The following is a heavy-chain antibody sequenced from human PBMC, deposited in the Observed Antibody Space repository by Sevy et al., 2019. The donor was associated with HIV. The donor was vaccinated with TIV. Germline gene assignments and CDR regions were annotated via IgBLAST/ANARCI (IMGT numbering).Heavy chain of an antibody. J-gene: IGHJ4*02. CDR2: IYPGDSDT. D-gene: IGHD6-6*01. Sequence: GESLKISCKGSGYSFTSYWIGWVGQMPGKGLEWMGIIYPGDSDTRYSPSFQGQFTISAVMSISTAYLQWSSLKASDTAMYYCARRGIAARRGYFDYWGQGTLVTVSS. CDR3: ARRGIAARRGYFDY. V-gene: IGHV5-51*01. CDR1: GYSFTSYW.